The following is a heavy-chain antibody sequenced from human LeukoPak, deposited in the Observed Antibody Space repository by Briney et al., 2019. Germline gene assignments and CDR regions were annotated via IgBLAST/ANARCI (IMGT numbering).Heavy chain of an antibody. J-gene: IGHJ4*02. D-gene: IGHD3-9*01. V-gene: IGHV1-24*01. CDR1: GYTLTELS. CDR2: FDPEDGET. CDR3: ATEEINYYDILTGYYRVLDY. Sequence: ASVTVSCKVSGYTLTELSMHWVRQAPGKGLEWMGGFDPEDGETIYAQKFQGRVTMTEDTSTDTAYMELSSLRSEDTAVYYCATEEINYYDILTGYYRVLDYWGQGTLVTVSS.